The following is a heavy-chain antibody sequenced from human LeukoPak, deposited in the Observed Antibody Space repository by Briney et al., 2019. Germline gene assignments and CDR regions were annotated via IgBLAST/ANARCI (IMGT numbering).Heavy chain of an antibody. V-gene: IGHV4-34*01. J-gene: IGHJ4*02. D-gene: IGHD5-18*01. CDR2: INHSGST. CDR1: GGSFSGYY. CDR3: ARAPRSGYSYGPYYFDY. Sequence: ASETLSLTCAVCGGSFSGYYWSWIRQPPGKGLEWIGEINHSGSTKYNPSLKSRVTISVDTSKNQFSLKLSSVTAADTAVYYCARAPRSGYSYGPYYFDYWGQGTLVTVSS.